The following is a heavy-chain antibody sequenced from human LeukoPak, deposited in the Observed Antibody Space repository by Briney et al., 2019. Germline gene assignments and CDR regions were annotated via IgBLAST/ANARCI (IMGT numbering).Heavy chain of an antibody. CDR2: IYYSGGT. Sequence: PSEPLSLTCTVSGGLIIRSSYYWGSIRQPPRKLLEPTGSIYYSGGTYYNPSLKSRVTVSVDTSKNQFSLKLSSVTAADTAVYYCARPVVAATTETLYNWFDPWGQGTLVTVSS. J-gene: IGHJ5*02. CDR3: ARPVVAATTETLYNWFDP. CDR1: GGLIIRSSYY. V-gene: IGHV4-39*01. D-gene: IGHD2-15*01.